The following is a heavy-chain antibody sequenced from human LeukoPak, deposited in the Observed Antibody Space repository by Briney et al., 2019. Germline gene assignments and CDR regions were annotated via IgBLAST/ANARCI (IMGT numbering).Heavy chain of an antibody. CDR3: ARRGTYYYDSSGYQAFDY. V-gene: IGHV1-18*01. Sequence: ASVKVFCKASGYTFTSYGISWVRQAPGQGLEWMGWISAYNGSTNYARKLQGRVTMTTDTSTSTAYMELRSLRSDDTAVYYCARRGTYYYDSSGYQAFDYWGQGTLVTVSS. CDR2: ISAYNGST. J-gene: IGHJ4*02. D-gene: IGHD3-22*01. CDR1: GYTFTSYG.